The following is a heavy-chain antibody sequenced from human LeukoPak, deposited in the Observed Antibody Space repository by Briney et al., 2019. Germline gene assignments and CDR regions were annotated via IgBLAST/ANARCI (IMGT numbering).Heavy chain of an antibody. V-gene: IGHV1-24*01. Sequence: ASVKVSCKVSGYTLTELSMHWVRQAPGKGLEWMGGFDPEDGETIYAQKFQGRVTMTEDTSTDTVYMELSSLRSEDTAVYYCATDLSELELSNYWGQGTLVTVSS. J-gene: IGHJ4*02. CDR1: GYTLTELS. D-gene: IGHD1-7*01. CDR2: FDPEDGET. CDR3: ATDLSELELSNY.